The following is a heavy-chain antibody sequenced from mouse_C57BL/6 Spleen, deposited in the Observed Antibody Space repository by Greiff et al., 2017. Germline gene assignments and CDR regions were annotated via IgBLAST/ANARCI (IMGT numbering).Heavy chain of an antibody. V-gene: IGHV1-26*01. Sequence: VQLQQSGPELVKPGASVKISCKASGYTFTDYYMNWVKQSHGKSLEWIGDINPNNGGTSYNQKFKGKATLTVDKSSSTAYMELRSLTSEDSAVYYCATYGNYLYYAMDYWGQGTSVTVSS. CDR3: ATYGNYLYYAMDY. J-gene: IGHJ4*01. D-gene: IGHD2-1*01. CDR1: GYTFTDYY. CDR2: INPNNGGT.